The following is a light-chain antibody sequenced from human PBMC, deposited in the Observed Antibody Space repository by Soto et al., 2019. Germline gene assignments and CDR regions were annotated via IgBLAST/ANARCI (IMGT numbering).Light chain of an antibody. CDR2: LNSDGSH. V-gene: IGLV4-69*01. Sequence: QLVLTQSPSASASLGASVKLTCTLSSGHSSYAIAWHQQQPEKGPRFLMKLNSDGSHSKGDGIPDRFSGSSSGAERYLTISSLQSEDEADYYCQTWGTGLWVFGGGTKVTAL. CDR3: QTWGTGLWV. J-gene: IGLJ3*02. CDR1: SGHSSYA.